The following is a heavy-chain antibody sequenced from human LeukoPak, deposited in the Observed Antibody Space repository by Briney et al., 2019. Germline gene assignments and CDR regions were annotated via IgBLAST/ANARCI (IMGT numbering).Heavy chain of an antibody. J-gene: IGHJ4*02. V-gene: IGHV3-30*14. CDR1: GFTFSSYA. D-gene: IGHD6-19*01. CDR3: AGRRSSGWCAY. Sequence: PGRSLRLSCAASGFTFSSYAMHWVRQAPGKGLEWVAVISYDGSNKYYADSVKGRFTISRDNSKNTLYLQMNSLRVEDTAVYYCAGRRSSGWCAYWGQGTLVTVSS. CDR2: ISYDGSNK.